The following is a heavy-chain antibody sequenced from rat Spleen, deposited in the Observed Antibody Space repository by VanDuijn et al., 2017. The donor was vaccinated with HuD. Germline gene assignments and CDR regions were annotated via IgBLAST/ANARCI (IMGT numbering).Heavy chain of an antibody. V-gene: IGHV5S13*01. Sequence: EVQLVESGGGLVQPGRSLKISCAVSGLTFSDYDMAWVRQAPTKGLEWIASISSDGVNTYYRGAGKCRFTISRDNAKNTQYLQIDSRRSEDTANYYCARPPDALFYYHIFDFGGQGVMVTVSS. CDR1: GLTFSDYD. D-gene: IGHD1-12*01. CDR2: ISSDGVNT. CDR3: ARPPDALFYYHIFDF. J-gene: IGHJ2*01.